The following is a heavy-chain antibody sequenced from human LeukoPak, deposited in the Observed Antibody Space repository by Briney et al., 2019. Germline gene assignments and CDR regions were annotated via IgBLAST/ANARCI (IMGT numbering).Heavy chain of an antibody. V-gene: IGHV4-30-4*07. Sequence: PSETLSLTCAVSGGSISSGGYSWSWIRQPPGKGLEWIGYIYYSGSTYYNPSLKSRVTISVDTPKNQFSLKLSSVTAADTAVYYCASNTGTVFDYWGQGALVTVSS. CDR2: IYYSGST. D-gene: IGHD7-27*01. CDR3: ASNTGTVFDY. CDR1: GGSISSGGYS. J-gene: IGHJ4*02.